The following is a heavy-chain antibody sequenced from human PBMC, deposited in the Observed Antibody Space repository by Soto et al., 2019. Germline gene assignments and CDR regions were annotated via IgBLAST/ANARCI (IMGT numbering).Heavy chain of an antibody. CDR3: AREVLFGYSCGWGGFRDWFSP. Sequence: SETLSLTCAVYGGCLSGYYWSCIGHPPRKGLECIGEIKHSGSTYYTPSLRSRVTIPVDTSKNQFSLKMSCVTAADTAVYYCAREVLFGYSCGWGGFRDWFSPSGRRSLVTVSS. J-gene: IGHJ5*02. D-gene: IGHD6-19*01. V-gene: IGHV4-34*01. CDR1: GGCLSGYY. CDR2: IKHSGST.